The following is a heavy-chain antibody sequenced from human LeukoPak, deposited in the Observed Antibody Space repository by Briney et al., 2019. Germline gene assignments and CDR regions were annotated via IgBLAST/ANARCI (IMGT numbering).Heavy chain of an antibody. J-gene: IGHJ4*02. CDR3: VIYPRRTTVTTRFDY. Sequence: GGSLRLSCAASGFTFSSYSMNWVRQAPGKGLEWVSSISSSSSYIYYADSVKGRFTISRDNAKNSLYLQMNSLRAEDTAVCYCVIYPRRTTVTTRFDYWGQGALVTVSS. V-gene: IGHV3-21*01. CDR2: ISSSSSYI. CDR1: GFTFSSYS. D-gene: IGHD4-17*01.